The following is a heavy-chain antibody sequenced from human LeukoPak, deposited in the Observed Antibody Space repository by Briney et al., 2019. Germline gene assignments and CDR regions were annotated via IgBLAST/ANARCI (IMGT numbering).Heavy chain of an antibody. CDR1: GGSMSSYY. D-gene: IGHD1-26*01. Sequence: PSETLSLTCTVSGGSMSSYYWSWIRQPPGEGLEWIGYIYYTGSTNFNPSLKSRVTISVDTSKNQFSLKLYSVTAADTAVYYCARLRLGPTESFDYWGQGTLVTVSS. V-gene: IGHV4-59*08. CDR3: ARLRLGPTESFDY. J-gene: IGHJ4*02. CDR2: IYYTGST.